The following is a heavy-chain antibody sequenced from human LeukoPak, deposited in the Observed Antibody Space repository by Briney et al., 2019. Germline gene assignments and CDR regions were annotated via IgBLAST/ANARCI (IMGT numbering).Heavy chain of an antibody. D-gene: IGHD5-18*01. J-gene: IGHJ6*02. CDR2: IYYSGST. CDR3: SRSDSHSRRGYYYYGMDV. Sequence: SETLSITCAVSGGSIRSGSYYWGWIRQPPGKRLEWIGSIYYSGSTYYNPSLKSRVTISVDTSNNQFSLKLSSVTAAHTAVYYCSRSDSHSRRGYYYYGMDVWGQGTTVTVSS. CDR1: GGSIRSGSYY. V-gene: IGHV4-39*01.